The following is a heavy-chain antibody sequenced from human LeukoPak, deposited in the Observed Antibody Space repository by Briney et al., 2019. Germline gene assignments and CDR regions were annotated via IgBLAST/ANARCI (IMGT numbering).Heavy chain of an antibody. CDR2: ISGSGGST. V-gene: IGHV3-23*01. CDR1: GFTFSSYG. J-gene: IGHJ4*02. CDR3: AKIPVSSRGFGFDY. Sequence: GGSLRLSCAASGFTFSSYGMSWVRQAPGKGLEWVSAISGSGGSTYYADSVKGRFTISRDNSKNTLYLQMNSLRAEDTAVYYCAKIPVSSRGFGFDYWGQGTLVTVSS. D-gene: IGHD5-24*01.